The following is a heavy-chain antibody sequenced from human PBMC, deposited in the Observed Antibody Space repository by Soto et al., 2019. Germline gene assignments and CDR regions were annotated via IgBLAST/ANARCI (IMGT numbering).Heavy chain of an antibody. CDR1: GFAFSSYG. V-gene: IGHV3-30*18. D-gene: IGHD3-16*01. CDR2: ISYDGSNK. J-gene: IGHJ4*02. Sequence: GGSLSLSCAASGFAFSSYGMHWVRQAPGKGLEWVAVISYDGSNKYYADSVKGRFTISRDNSKNTLYLQMNSLRAEDTAVYYCAKDHGGADYWGQGTLVTVSS. CDR3: AKDHGGADY.